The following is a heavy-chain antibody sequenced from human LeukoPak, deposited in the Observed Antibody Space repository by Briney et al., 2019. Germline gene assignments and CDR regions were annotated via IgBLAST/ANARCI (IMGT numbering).Heavy chain of an antibody. J-gene: IGHJ6*03. CDR2: INQDASEK. D-gene: IGHD1-14*01. V-gene: IGHV3-7*01. CDR1: GFTFSSSW. CDR3: ASGDNVAV. Sequence: GGSLRLSCAASGFTFSSSWMYGGRQAPGKGLEWVANINQDASEKNYVGSVKGRLTISRDNAKNSLYLQMSSLRAEDTALYYCASGDNVAVWGKGTTVSVSS.